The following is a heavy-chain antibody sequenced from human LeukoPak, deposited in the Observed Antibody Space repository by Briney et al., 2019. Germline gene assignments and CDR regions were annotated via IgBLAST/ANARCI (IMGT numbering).Heavy chain of an antibody. J-gene: IGHJ6*04. CDR3: SLARSEYHYGMDV. CDR2: TYYRSKWYY. Sequence: SQTLSLTCAISGDSVSSISVAWNWIRQSPSRGLEWLGRTYYRSKWYYEYAVSVKSRINISPDTSKNQFSLQLTSVTPEDTAVYYCSLARSEYHYGMDVWGKGTTVTVS. V-gene: IGHV6-1*01. CDR1: GDSVSSISVA.